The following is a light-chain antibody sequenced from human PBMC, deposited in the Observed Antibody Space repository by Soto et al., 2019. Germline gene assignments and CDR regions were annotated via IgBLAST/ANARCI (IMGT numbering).Light chain of an antibody. Sequence: DIQMTQSPSTLSASVGDRVTITCRASQSISSWLAWYQQKPGKAPKLLIYKASSLESGVPSRFSGSGSGTEFTLTISSLQPDDFATYCCQQYNSYSITFGPGTKVDIK. CDR2: KAS. J-gene: IGKJ3*01. CDR3: QQYNSYSIT. CDR1: QSISSW. V-gene: IGKV1-5*03.